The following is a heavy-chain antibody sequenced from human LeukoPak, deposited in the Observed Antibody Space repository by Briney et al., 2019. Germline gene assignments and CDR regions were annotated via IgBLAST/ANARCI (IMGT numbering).Heavy chain of an antibody. CDR2: IIPIFDTA. CDR3: ARDRLSYCGGDCYSGLSFDL. V-gene: IGHV1-69*06. CDR1: GGTFSSYA. J-gene: IGHJ3*01. Sequence: SVKVSCKASGGTFSSYAISWVRQAPGQGLEWMGGIIPIFDTANYAQKFQGRVTITADKSTSTAYMELSSLRSEDTAVYYCARDRLSYCGGDCYSGLSFDLWGQGTMVTVSS. D-gene: IGHD2-21*02.